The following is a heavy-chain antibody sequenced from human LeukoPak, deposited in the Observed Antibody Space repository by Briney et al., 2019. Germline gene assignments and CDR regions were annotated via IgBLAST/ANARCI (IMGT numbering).Heavy chain of an antibody. CDR1: GGSISSYY. CDR3: ATTTYYYDSSGYYYPGAFDI. J-gene: IGHJ3*02. Sequence: SETLSLTCTVSGGSISSYYWSWIRQPAGKGLEWIGRVYTSGSTNYNPSLKSRVTMSVDTSKNQFSLKLSSVTAADTAVYYCATTTYYYDSSGYYYPGAFDIWGQGTMVTVSS. CDR2: VYTSGST. V-gene: IGHV4-4*07. D-gene: IGHD3-22*01.